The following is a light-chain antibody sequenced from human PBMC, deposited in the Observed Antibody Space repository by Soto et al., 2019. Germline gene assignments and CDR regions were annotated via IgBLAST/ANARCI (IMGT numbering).Light chain of an antibody. CDR1: QSVSSSY. Sequence: EIVLTQSPGTLSLSPGERATLSCRASQSVSSSYLAWYQQKPGQAPRLLIYGASSRVTGIPDSRLEPEDFAVYYCQQYGSSPIFTFGPGTKVDI. J-gene: IGKJ3*01. CDR3: QQYGSSPIFT. V-gene: IGKV3-20*01. CDR2: GAS.